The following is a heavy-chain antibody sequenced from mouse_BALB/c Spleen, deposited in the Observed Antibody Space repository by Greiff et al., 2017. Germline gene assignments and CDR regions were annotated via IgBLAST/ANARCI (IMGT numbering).Heavy chain of an antibody. D-gene: IGHD4-1*01. CDR1: GYSFTSYW. V-gene: IGHV1-5*01. CDR2: IYPGNSDT. J-gene: IGHJ4*01. Sequence: EVQLQQSGTVLARPGASVKMSCKASGYSFTSYWMHWVKQRPGQGLEWIGAIYPGNSDTSYNQKFKGKAKLTAVTSASTAYMELSSLTNEDSAVYYCTPHWDEAMDYWGQGTSVTVSS. CDR3: TPHWDEAMDY.